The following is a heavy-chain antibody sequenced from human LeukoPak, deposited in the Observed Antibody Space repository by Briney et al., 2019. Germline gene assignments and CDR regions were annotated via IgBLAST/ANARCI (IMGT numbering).Heavy chain of an antibody. CDR3: ARDAIFGVTDY. J-gene: IGHJ4*02. D-gene: IGHD3-3*01. CDR2: IKQDGSEK. Sequence: PGGSLRLSCAASGFTFSSYWMSWVRQVPGKGLEWVANIKQDGSEKYYVDSVKGRFTISRDNAKNSLYLQMNSLRAEDTAVYYCARDAIFGVTDYWGQGTLVSVSS. CDR1: GFTFSSYW. V-gene: IGHV3-7*01.